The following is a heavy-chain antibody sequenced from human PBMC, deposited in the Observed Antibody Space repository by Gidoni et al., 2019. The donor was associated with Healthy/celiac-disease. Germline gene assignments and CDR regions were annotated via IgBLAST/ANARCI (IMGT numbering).Heavy chain of an antibody. V-gene: IGHV3-23*01. CDR1: GFTFSSYA. J-gene: IGHJ3*02. CDR2: ISGSGGRK. D-gene: IGHD6-6*01. CDR3: AKGVSSPDHAFDI. Sequence: EVQLLESGGGLVQPGGSLRLSCAASGFTFSSYAMSWVRHAPGKGLEWVSGISGSGGRKYYEDSVKGRFTISRDNSKNTLYLQMNSLRAEDTAVYYCAKGVSSPDHAFDIWGQGTMVTVSS.